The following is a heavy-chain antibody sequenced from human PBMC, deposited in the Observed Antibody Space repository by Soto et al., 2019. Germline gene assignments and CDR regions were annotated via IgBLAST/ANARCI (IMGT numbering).Heavy chain of an antibody. CDR1: GSSFTSYW. V-gene: IGHV5-10-1*01. J-gene: IGHJ6*02. D-gene: IGHD1-26*01. Sequence: AESLNISFTGSGSSFTSYWISWVRQMPGKGLEWMGRIDPSDYYTNYSPSFQGHVTISADKSISTAYLQWSSLKASDTAMYYCERRLVNLPFYGMDVWGQGTTVTVSS. CDR2: IDPSDYYT. CDR3: ERRLVNLPFYGMDV.